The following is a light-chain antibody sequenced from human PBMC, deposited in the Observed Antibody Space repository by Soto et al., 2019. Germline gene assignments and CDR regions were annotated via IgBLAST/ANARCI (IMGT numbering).Light chain of an antibody. J-gene: IGKJ4*01. V-gene: IGKV3-20*01. Sequence: EIVLTQSPGTLSLSPGERATLFCRASQSVGSSDLAWYQQKPGQAPRLLIFGASNRATGIPDRFSGSGSETDFTLTISWLEPEDFAFYYCQQYGSSPQLTFGGGTKVEIK. CDR2: GAS. CDR1: QSVGSSD. CDR3: QQYGSSPQLT.